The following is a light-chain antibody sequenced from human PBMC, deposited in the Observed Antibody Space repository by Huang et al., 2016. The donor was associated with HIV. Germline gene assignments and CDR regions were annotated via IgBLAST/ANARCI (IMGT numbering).Light chain of an antibody. V-gene: IGKV1-NL1*01. CDR2: AAS. CDR3: QQYYSTPPIT. CDR1: QGISNS. Sequence: DIQMTQSPSSLSASVGDRVTITCRASQGISNSLAWYQQKPGKAPKLLLYAASRLKSGVPSRFSGSGSGTDYTLTISSLQPEDFATYYCQQYYSTPPITFGQVTRLEIK. J-gene: IGKJ5*01.